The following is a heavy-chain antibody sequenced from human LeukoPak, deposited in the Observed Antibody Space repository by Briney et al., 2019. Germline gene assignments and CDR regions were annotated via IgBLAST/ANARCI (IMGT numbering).Heavy chain of an antibody. CDR1: GFTFSSYG. J-gene: IGHJ4*02. V-gene: IGHV3-30*02. CDR2: IRYDGSNK. D-gene: IGHD3-10*01. Sequence: GGSLRLSCAASGFTFSSYGMHWVRQAPGKGLEWVAFIRYDGSNKYYADSVKGRFTISRDNSKNTLYLQMNSLRAEDTAVYYCAKDSGRNYYGSGSYYPTQFDYWGQGTLVTVSS. CDR3: AKDSGRNYYGSGSYYPTQFDY.